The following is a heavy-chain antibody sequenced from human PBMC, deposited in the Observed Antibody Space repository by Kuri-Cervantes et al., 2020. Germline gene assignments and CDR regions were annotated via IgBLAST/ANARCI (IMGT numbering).Heavy chain of an antibody. Sequence: ASVKVSCKVSGYTLTELSMHWVRQAPGQGLEWMGWISAYNGNTNYAQKLQGRVTMTTDTSTSTAYMELRSLRSDDTAVYYCARYYDSSGYYPFDYWGQGTLVTVSS. CDR1: GYTLTELS. V-gene: IGHV1-18*01. CDR2: ISAYNGNT. CDR3: ARYYDSSGYYPFDY. D-gene: IGHD3-22*01. J-gene: IGHJ4*02.